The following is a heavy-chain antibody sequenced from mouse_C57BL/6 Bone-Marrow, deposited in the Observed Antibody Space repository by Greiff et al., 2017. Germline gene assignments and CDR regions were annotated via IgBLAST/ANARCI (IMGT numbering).Heavy chain of an antibody. V-gene: IGHV14-4*01. Sequence: VQPKESGAELVRPGASVKLSCTASGFNINDDYMHWVKQRPEQGLEWIGWIDPENGDTEYASKFPGKATITADTSSNTAYLQRSRLTSEDTTAYYCTTFITTVVADDWGQGTTRTVSS. CDR3: TTFITTVVADD. J-gene: IGHJ2*01. CDR2: IDPENGDT. CDR1: GFNINDDY. D-gene: IGHD1-1*01.